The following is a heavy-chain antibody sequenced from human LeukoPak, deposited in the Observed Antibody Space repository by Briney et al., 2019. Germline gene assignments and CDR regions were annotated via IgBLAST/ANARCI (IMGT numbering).Heavy chain of an antibody. CDR3: ARDPRGGPDYGDYGEADY. CDR1: GGSISSSSYY. CDR2: IYYSGST. Sequence: SETLSLTCTVSGGSISSSSYYWGWIRQPPGKGLEWIGSIYYSGSTYYNPSLKSRVTISVDTSKNQFSLKLSSVTAADTAVYYCARDPRGGPDYGDYGEADYWGQGTLVTVSS. V-gene: IGHV4-39*07. D-gene: IGHD4-17*01. J-gene: IGHJ4*02.